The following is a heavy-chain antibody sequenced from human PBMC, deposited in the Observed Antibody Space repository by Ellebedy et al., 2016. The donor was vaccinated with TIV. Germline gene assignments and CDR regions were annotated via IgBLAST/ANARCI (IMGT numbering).Heavy chain of an antibody. CDR1: GFTFGDYA. CDR2: IRSKAYGGTR. V-gene: IGHV3-49*04. D-gene: IGHD6-13*01. Sequence: GESLKISCTASGFTFGDYAMSWVRQAPGKGLEWVGFIRSKAYGGTRAYAASVKGRFTISRYDSKSIAYLQMNSLETEDTAVYFCTRDFDEETSSWYVGFDYWGQGTLVTVSS. CDR3: TRDFDEETSSWYVGFDY. J-gene: IGHJ4*02.